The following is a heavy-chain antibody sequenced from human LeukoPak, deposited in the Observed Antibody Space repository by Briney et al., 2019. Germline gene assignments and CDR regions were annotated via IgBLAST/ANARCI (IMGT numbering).Heavy chain of an antibody. CDR2: INPNSGGT. D-gene: IGHD2-15*01. V-gene: IGHV1-2*04. CDR3: ARGYCSGGSCNWFDP. CDR1: GYTFTGYY. J-gene: IGHJ5*02. Sequence: ASVKVSCKASGYTFTGYYMHWVRQAPGQGLEWMGWINPNSGGTNYAQKFQGWVTMTRDTSISTAYMELSRLRSDDTAVYYCARGYCSGGSCNWFDPWGQGTLVTVSS.